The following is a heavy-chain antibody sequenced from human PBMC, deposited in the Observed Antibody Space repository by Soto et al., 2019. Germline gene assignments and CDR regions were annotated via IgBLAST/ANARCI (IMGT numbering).Heavy chain of an antibody. J-gene: IGHJ5*02. D-gene: IGHD3-10*01. CDR2: IYYSGST. CDR3: ARGLLRYGGWFDP. Sequence: PSETLSLTCTVSGGSISSYYWSWIRQPPGKGLEWIGYIYYSGSTCYNPSLKSRVTISVDTSKNQFSLKLSSVTAADTAVYYCARGLLRYGGWFDPWGQGTLVTVSS. CDR1: GGSISSYY. V-gene: IGHV4-59*12.